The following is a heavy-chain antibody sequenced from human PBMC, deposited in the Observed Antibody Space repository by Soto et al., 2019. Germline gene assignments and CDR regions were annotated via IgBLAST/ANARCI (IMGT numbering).Heavy chain of an antibody. CDR2: ISGSGVST. V-gene: IGHV3-23*01. Sequence: EVQLLESGGGLVQPGGSLRLSCAASGFTFSSYAMSWVRQAPGKGLEWVAAISGSGVSTYSADSVKGRFTISRDNSKNRVILQMNSLRVEDTAVYYCAAYNTSRHAAFDIWGQGTTVIVSS. CDR3: AAYNTSRHAAFDI. CDR1: GFTFSSYA. J-gene: IGHJ3*02. D-gene: IGHD1-20*01.